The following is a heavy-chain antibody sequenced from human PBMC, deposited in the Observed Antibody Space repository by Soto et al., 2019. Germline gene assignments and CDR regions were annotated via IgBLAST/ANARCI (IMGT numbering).Heavy chain of an antibody. CDR3: TTDREWELLFIDY. J-gene: IGHJ4*02. CDR2: IKSKTDGGTT. Sequence: GGSLRLSCAASGFTFSNAWMSWVRQATGKGLEWVGRIKSKTDGGTTDYAAPVKGRFIISRDDSKNTLYLQMNSRKTEDTAVYYCTTDREWELLFIDYWGQGTLVTVSS. CDR1: GFTFSNAW. D-gene: IGHD1-26*01. V-gene: IGHV3-15*01.